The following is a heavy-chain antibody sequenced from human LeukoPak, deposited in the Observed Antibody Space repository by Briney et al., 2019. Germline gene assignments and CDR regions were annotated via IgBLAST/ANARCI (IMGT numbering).Heavy chain of an antibody. J-gene: IGHJ3*02. D-gene: IGHD3-22*01. Sequence: ASVKVSCKASGYTFTSYGISWVRQAPGQGLEWMGWISAYNGNTNYAQKLQGGVTMTTDTSTSTAYMELRSLRSDDTAVYYCASFNPYYYDSSGPTRGSAFDIWGQGTMVTVSS. CDR1: GYTFTSYG. V-gene: IGHV1-18*01. CDR2: ISAYNGNT. CDR3: ASFNPYYYDSSGPTRGSAFDI.